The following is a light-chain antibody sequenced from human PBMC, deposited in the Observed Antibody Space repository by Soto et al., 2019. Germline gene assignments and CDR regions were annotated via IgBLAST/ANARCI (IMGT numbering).Light chain of an antibody. CDR3: QQYGSSPLT. J-gene: IGKJ4*01. V-gene: IGKV3-20*01. CDR2: GVS. CDR1: QSVSSSF. Sequence: EIVLTQSPGTLSLSPGEGATLSCRASQSVSSSFLAWYQQKAGQAPRLLIYGVSSRATGIPDRFNGSGSGTDFTLTISRLEPEDFAVYYCQQYGSSPLTFGGGTKVEIK.